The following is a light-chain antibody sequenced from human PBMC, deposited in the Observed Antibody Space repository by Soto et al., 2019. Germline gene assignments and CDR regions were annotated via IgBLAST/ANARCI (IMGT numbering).Light chain of an antibody. CDR2: GAS. J-gene: IGKJ1*01. CDR1: ATVSTY. Sequence: MPQSPYTLSVSTWEEDTLSHRARATVSTYLAWYQQKPGQAPRLLIYGASTRATGIPARFSGSGSGTEFTLTISSLQPEDFAVYYCQQYNSSPWTFGQGTKVDIK. CDR3: QQYNSSPWT. V-gene: IGKV3-15*01.